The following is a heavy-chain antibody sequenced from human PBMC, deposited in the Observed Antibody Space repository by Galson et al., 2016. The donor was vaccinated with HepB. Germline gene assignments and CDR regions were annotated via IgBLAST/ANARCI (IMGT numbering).Heavy chain of an antibody. V-gene: IGHV6-1*01. CDR3: ARSKMGWFDP. J-gene: IGHJ5*02. CDR1: GDSVSSNSAA. CDR2: TYYRSKWYN. Sequence: CAISGDSVSSNSAAWNWIRRSPSRGLEWLGRTYYRSKWYNDYAVSVKSRITINPDTSKNQFSLQLNSVTPEDTALYYCARSKMGWFDPWGQGTLVTVSS. D-gene: IGHD2-8*01.